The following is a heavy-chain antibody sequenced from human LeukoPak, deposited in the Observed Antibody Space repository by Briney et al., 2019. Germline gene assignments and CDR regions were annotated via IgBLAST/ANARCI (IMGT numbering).Heavy chain of an antibody. V-gene: IGHV3-23*01. Sequence: GGSLRLSCAASGLTFSRYAMSWVRQAPGKGLEGVSGISGSGDSTYYADSVKGRVTISRDNSKNTLYLQMSSLRAEDTAIYYCARAGYNYGTSDLDYWGQGTLVTVSS. D-gene: IGHD5-18*01. CDR3: ARAGYNYGTSDLDY. J-gene: IGHJ4*02. CDR1: GLTFSRYA. CDR2: ISGSGDST.